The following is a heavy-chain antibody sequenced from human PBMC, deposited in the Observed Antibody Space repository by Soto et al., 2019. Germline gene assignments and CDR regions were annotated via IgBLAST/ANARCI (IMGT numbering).Heavy chain of an antibody. CDR2: ISDNGANT. V-gene: IGHV3-23*01. J-gene: IGHJ4*02. D-gene: IGHD6-25*01. Sequence: EVQMLGSGGGVVRPGGSLRLSCIASGFTFSNYAMSWVRQAPGKGLEWVSTISDNGANTFIGDSMKDHFDISRDNSKNTVFLHLSTVRAEDTAIYYCARAIGADFFDYWGQGTPVTVSS. CDR3: ARAIGADFFDY. CDR1: GFTFSNYA.